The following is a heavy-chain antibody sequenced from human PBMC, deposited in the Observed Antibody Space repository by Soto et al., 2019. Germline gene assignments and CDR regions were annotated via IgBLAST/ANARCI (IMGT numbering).Heavy chain of an antibody. Sequence: EVQLVESGGGVVQTGGSLRLSCTASGFIFSSYEMNWVRQAPGKGLEWISYISDSGNTIHYADSVKGRFTISRDNGKKSLYLQMNGLRAEDTAIYYCAREVTTPGVWGQGTAVTVSS. V-gene: IGHV3-48*03. CDR2: ISDSGNTI. CDR3: AREVTTPGV. CDR1: GFIFSSYE. J-gene: IGHJ6*02. D-gene: IGHD1-1*01.